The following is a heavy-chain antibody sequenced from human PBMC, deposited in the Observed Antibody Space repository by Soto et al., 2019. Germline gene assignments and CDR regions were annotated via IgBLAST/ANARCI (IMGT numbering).Heavy chain of an antibody. Sequence: GGSLRLSCAASGFTFSSYGMSWVRQAPGKGLEWVANIKQDGSEKYYVDSVKGRFTISRDNAKNSLYLQMNSLRAEDTAVYYWARANGDYVFYMDVWGKGTTVTVSS. CDR3: ARANGDYVFYMDV. D-gene: IGHD4-17*01. V-gene: IGHV3-7*01. J-gene: IGHJ6*03. CDR1: GFTFSSYG. CDR2: IKQDGSEK.